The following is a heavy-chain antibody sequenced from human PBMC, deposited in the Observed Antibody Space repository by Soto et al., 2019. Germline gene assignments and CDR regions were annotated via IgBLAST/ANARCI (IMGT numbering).Heavy chain of an antibody. D-gene: IGHD3-22*01. CDR2: ISGYNGNT. J-gene: IGHJ4*02. Sequence: ASVKVSCKASGYTFGYTFSNYGISWVRQAPGQGLEWMGWISGYNGNTNYAQKFQGRVTMTTDTSTSTAYMELRSLRSDDEAVYYCERDKYERSGYFDYWGQGTLVTVSS. V-gene: IGHV1-18*01. CDR1: GYTFGYTFSNYG. CDR3: ERDKYERSGYFDY.